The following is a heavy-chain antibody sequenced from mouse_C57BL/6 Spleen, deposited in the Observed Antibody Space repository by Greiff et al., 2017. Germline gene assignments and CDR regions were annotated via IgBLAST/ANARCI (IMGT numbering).Heavy chain of an antibody. V-gene: IGHV1-80*01. CDR3: ARLLRYRYWYFDV. J-gene: IGHJ1*03. D-gene: IGHD1-1*01. CDR1: GYAFSSYW. CDR2: IYPGDGDT. Sequence: QVQLQQSGAELVKPGASVKISCKASGYAFSSYWMNWVKQRPGKGLEWIGQIYPGDGDTNYNGKFKGKATRTADKSSSTAYMQLSILTSEDSAVYFCARLLRYRYWYFDVWGTGTTVTVSS.